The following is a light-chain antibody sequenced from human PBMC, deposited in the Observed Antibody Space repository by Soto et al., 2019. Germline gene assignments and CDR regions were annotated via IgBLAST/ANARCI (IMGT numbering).Light chain of an antibody. V-gene: IGKV4-1*01. CDR1: QSVLYSSNNNNY. Sequence: DIGSTQCPYSLSVSLGEMATINCKCIQSVLYSSNNNNYLAWYQQKPGQPPKLLIYWASTRASGPPDRFSGSGSGTDFPLTISSLQDEDVAVYYCQKYYSTPLTFGGGTKVDIK. CDR2: WAS. CDR3: QKYYSTPLT. J-gene: IGKJ4*01.